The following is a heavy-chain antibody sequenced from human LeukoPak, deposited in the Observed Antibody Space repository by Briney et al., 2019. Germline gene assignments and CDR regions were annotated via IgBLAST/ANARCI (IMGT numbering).Heavy chain of an antibody. D-gene: IGHD3-16*01. CDR2: IYYSGGT. CDR3: ARQFFGAGPPYFDY. Sequence: SETLSLTCTVSSDSIRNYFWNWIRQPPGKGLEWIGYIYYSGGTNYNPSLKSRVTISVDTSKNQFSLKLSSVTAADTAVYYCARQFFGAGPPYFDYWGQGNIVSVSS. V-gene: IGHV4-59*08. J-gene: IGHJ4*02. CDR1: SDSIRNYF.